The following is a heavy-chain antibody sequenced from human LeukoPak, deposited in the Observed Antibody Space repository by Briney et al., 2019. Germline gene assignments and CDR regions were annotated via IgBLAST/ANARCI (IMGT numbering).Heavy chain of an antibody. CDR3: ARGGAEVNY. D-gene: IGHD3-16*01. V-gene: IGHV3-15*07. J-gene: IGHJ4*02. CDR1: GFTFSNTW. CDR2: IRTKTDGETT. Sequence: GGSLRLSCTASGFTFSNTWMNWVRQAPGKGLEWVGRIRTKTDGETTDYAAPVKGRFTISRDESENTLYLQMNSLRAEDTAVYYCARGGAEVNYWGQGTLVTVSS.